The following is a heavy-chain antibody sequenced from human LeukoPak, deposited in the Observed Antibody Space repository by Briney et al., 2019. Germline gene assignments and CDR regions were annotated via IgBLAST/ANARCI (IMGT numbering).Heavy chain of an antibody. CDR1: GFTFRSYS. Sequence: GGSLRLSCAASGFTFRSYSMNWVRQAPGKGLEWVSSISTSSSYIYYADSVKGRFTISRDNAKNLLYLQMNSLRAEDTAVYHCARDRSTNSYAEYFFDYWGQGTPVTVSS. CDR2: ISTSSSYI. V-gene: IGHV3-21*01. J-gene: IGHJ4*02. D-gene: IGHD3-16*01. CDR3: ARDRSTNSYAEYFFDY.